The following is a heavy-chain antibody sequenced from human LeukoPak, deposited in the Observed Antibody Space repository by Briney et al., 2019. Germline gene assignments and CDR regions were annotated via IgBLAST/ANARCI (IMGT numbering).Heavy chain of an antibody. V-gene: IGHV3-7*01. CDR2: IKQDGSEK. CDR1: GFTFRNYW. Sequence: GGSLRLSCAGSGFTFRNYWMSWVRQAPGKGLEWVANIKQDGSEKNYGDSAKGRFTVSRDNTKNLLYLQMDSLRAEDTAVYYCAREKYYFLTWGQGTLVTVSS. J-gene: IGHJ5*02. D-gene: IGHD2/OR15-2a*01. CDR3: AREKYYFLT.